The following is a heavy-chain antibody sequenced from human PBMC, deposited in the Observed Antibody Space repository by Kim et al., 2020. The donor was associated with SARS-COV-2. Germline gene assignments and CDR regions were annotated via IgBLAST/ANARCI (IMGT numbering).Heavy chain of an antibody. CDR3: ARDMRGGYSYGV. D-gene: IGHD5-18*01. V-gene: IGHV4-4*07. J-gene: IGHJ4*02. Sequence: NSNPSLRSRVTMSVDTAKNQFALKLSSVTAADTAVYYCARDMRGGYSYGVWGQGTLVTVSS.